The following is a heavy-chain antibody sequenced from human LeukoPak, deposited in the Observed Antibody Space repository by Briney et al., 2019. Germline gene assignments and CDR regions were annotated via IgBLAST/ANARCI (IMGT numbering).Heavy chain of an antibody. V-gene: IGHV1-2*02. CDR1: GYTFTGYY. Sequence: ASVKVSCKASGYTFTGYYMHWVRQAPGQGLEWMGWINPNSGGTNYAQKFQGRVTMTRDTSISTAYMELSRLRSDDTAVYYCARVPSSSSFRYGFDPWGQGTLVTVSS. D-gene: IGHD6-6*01. CDR2: INPNSGGT. J-gene: IGHJ5*02. CDR3: ARVPSSSSFRYGFDP.